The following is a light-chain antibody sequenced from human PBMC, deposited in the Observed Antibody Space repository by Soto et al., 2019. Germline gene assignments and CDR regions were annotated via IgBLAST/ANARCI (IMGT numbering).Light chain of an antibody. CDR3: QKNYNAPPT. J-gene: IGKJ1*01. V-gene: IGKV1-39*01. CDR2: AAS. CDR1: QSVGSY. Sequence: DIQMTQSPSSLSASVGDRVTITCRASQSVGSYLSWYQHRPGEAPKLLIYAASSLQSGVPSRFSGSGSGTDFTLTISSLQPEDFATYSCQKNYNAPPTFGQGTQVAIK.